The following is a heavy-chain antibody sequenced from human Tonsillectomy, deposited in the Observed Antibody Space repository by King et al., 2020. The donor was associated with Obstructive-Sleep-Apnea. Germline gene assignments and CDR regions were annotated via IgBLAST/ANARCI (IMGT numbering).Heavy chain of an antibody. CDR3: ASTGSPDCSSTSCPFDY. CDR2: INPNSGDT. CDR1: GYTFTGYY. V-gene: IGHV1-2*02. Sequence: VQLVESGAEVKKPGASVKVSCKASGYTFTGYYLHWVRQAPGQGLEWMCWINPNSGDTNYVQKFQGRVTMTRDTSISTAYMELSSLRSDDTAVYYCASTGSPDCSSTSCPFDYWGQGTLVTVSS. D-gene: IGHD2-2*01. J-gene: IGHJ4*02.